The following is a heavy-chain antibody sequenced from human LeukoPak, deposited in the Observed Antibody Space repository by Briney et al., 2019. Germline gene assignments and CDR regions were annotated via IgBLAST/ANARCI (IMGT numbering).Heavy chain of an antibody. CDR1: GYTFTSYD. CDR3: AREMSGSYDFDY. D-gene: IGHD1-26*01. J-gene: IGHJ4*02. Sequence: ASVKASCKASGYTFTSYDINWVRQATGQGLEWMGWMNPNSGNTGYAQKFQGRVTMTRNTSISTAYMELSSLRSEDTAVYYCAREMSGSYDFDYWGQGTLVTVSS. CDR2: MNPNSGNT. V-gene: IGHV1-8*01.